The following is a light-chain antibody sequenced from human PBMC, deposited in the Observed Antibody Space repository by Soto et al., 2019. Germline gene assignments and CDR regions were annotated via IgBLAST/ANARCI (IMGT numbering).Light chain of an antibody. V-gene: IGKV3-11*01. CDR3: QQRTDRPPWT. CDR2: DAS. CDR1: QSIGLA. J-gene: IGKJ1*01. Sequence: EIVLTQSPATLSLSPCERAALSCSASQSIGLAIAWYQHKPGQAPRLLIFDASQRATGIPARFRGSGSGTDFTLSISSLEPEDFAVYYCQQRTDRPPWTFGQGTKVDIK.